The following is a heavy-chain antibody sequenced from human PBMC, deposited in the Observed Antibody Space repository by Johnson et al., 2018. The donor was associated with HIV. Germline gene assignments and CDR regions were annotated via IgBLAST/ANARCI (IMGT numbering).Heavy chain of an antibody. D-gene: IGHD3-16*01. V-gene: IGHV3-66*01. J-gene: IGHJ3*02. CDR3: AREALPRGLQSSFGGAFDI. CDR2: IYSGGTT. CDR1: GFTVSRNY. Sequence: EVQLVESGGGLVQPGGSLRLSCAASGFTVSRNYMSWVRQAPGKGLEWVSVIYSGGTTYYADSVKGRFTISSNTSENQVHLQMNVLRAEDTAVYYCAREALPRGLQSSFGGAFDIWGQVTMVTVSS.